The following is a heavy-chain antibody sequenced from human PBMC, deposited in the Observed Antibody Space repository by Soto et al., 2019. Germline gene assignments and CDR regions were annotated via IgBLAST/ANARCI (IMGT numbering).Heavy chain of an antibody. CDR3: ARDLSGRADV. CDR2: LNEDGSFT. Sequence: GVLRLSCVASESTFSSYWMHWVRQTPGKGLVWVSRLNEDGSFTSYADSVQGRFTIFRDNAKKTLYLQMNSLRAEDTAVYYCARDLSGRADVWGQGTTVTVSS. CDR1: ESTFSSYW. V-gene: IGHV3-74*01. D-gene: IGHD3-10*01. J-gene: IGHJ6*02.